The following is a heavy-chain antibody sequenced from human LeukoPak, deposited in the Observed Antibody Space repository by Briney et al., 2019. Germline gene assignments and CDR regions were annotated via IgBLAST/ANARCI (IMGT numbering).Heavy chain of an antibody. V-gene: IGHV3-74*01. CDR3: ARWGAGRTSDY. CDR1: GFTFTSYW. CDR2: VNGDGSST. Sequence: SGGSLRLSCAASGFTFTSYWMHWVRQAPGKGLVWVSRVNGDGSSTTYADSVKGRFTISRDNSKSTLFLQMNSLRVDDAAVYYCARWGAGRTSDYWGQGTLVTVSS. J-gene: IGHJ4*02. D-gene: IGHD3-10*01.